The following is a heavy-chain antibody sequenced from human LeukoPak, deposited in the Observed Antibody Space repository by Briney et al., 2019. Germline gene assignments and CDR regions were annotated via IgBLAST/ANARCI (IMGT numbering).Heavy chain of an antibody. CDR3: ARDTPSAYYDILTDAFDI. Sequence: SVKVSCKASGGTFSSYAISWVRQAPGQGLEWMGRIIPIFGTANYAQKFQGRVTITTDESTSTAYMELSSLRSEDTAVYYCARDTPSAYYDILTDAFDIWAQGTMVTVSS. CDR2: IIPIFGTA. D-gene: IGHD3-9*01. J-gene: IGHJ3*02. CDR1: GGTFSSYA. V-gene: IGHV1-69*05.